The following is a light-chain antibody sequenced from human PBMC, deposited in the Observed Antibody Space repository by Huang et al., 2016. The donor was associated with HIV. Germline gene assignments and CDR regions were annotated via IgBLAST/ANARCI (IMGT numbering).Light chain of an antibody. CDR1: QSVSGS. J-gene: IGKJ3*01. CDR3: QQYNNFYT. V-gene: IGKV3-15*01. Sequence: EIVLTQSPATLSVSPGERATLSCRASQSVSGSLAWYQQKPGQAPRLLIYGTSTRATGVPARVSGSGSGTEFTLTISSLQSEDFAVYYCQQYNNFYTFGPGTRVDIK. CDR2: GTS.